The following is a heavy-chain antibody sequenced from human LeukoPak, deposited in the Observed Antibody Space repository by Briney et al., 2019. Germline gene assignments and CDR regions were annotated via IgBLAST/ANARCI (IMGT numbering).Heavy chain of an antibody. CDR3: ARAFPSSGSYFDY. V-gene: IGHV3-53*01. D-gene: IGHD1-26*01. J-gene: IGHJ4*02. CDR1: GFTVSSSY. Sequence: GGSLRLSCAASGFTVSSSYMSWVRQAPGKGLEWVSVICSGGSTYYADSVKGRFTISRDNSKNTLYLQMNSLRAEDTAVYYCARAFPSSGSYFDYWGQGTLVTVSS. CDR2: ICSGGST.